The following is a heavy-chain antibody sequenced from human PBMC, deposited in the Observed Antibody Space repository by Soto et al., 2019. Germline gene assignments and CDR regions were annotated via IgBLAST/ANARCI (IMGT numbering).Heavy chain of an antibody. J-gene: IGHJ3*02. V-gene: IGHV4-4*02. D-gene: IGHD3-22*01. CDR3: ASSITMIVVVIPGAFDI. CDR2: IYHSGST. CDR1: GGSISSSNW. Sequence: SETLSLTCAVSGGSISSSNWWSWVRQPPGKGLEWIGGIYHSGSTNYNPSLESRVTISVDKSKNQFSLKLSSVTAADTAVYYCASSITMIVVVIPGAFDIWGQGTMVTVSS.